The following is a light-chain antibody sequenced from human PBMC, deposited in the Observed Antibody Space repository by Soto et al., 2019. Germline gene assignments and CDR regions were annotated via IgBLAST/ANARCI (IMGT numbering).Light chain of an antibody. CDR3: QQYVMSPTT. V-gene: IGKV3-20*01. Sequence: QSAGTLTLSTRDRAPLSCRISQTVSSSCVAWDQQKPGLAPRPVMFDASNRATDIPDRCSGSGSGTEFTLTISRLETEDFLLYYCQQYVMSPTTFGRGTKVDIK. CDR2: DAS. CDR1: QTVSSSC. J-gene: IGKJ4*02.